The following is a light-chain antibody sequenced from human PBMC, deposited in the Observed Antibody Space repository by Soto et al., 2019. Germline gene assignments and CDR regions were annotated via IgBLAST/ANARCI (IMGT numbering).Light chain of an antibody. CDR1: QSVDSN. CDR2: GAS. V-gene: IGKV3-15*01. Sequence: EVVMTQSPATLSVSPGERATLSCRASQSVDSNLAWYQQKPGQAPRLLIHGASTRAPDIPARFSGSGSGTDFTLTISSLKSEDFTVYYCQQYHNWPLGLTFGGGTRVEIK. CDR3: QQYHNWPLGLT. J-gene: IGKJ4*01.